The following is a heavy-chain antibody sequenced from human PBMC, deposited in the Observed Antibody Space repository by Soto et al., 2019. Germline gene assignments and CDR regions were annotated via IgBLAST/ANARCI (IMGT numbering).Heavy chain of an antibody. Sequence: SDSLSLTYNISGSTISTSSYNGRWMRQPPCKGLEWIGCIYYSGSTYYNPSLNSRVTISVDTSKNQFSLKLSSVTAADTVVYYCARHKDIVVVVADTLGAFDIWGQGTMVT. CDR2: IYYSGST. CDR3: ARHKDIVVVVADTLGAFDI. D-gene: IGHD2-15*01. CDR1: GSTISTSSYN. J-gene: IGHJ3*02. V-gene: IGHV4-39*01.